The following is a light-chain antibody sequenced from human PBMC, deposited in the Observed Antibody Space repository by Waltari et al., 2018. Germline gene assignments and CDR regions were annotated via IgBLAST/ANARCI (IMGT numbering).Light chain of an antibody. CDR1: QSVSSNY. V-gene: IGKV3-20*01. CDR2: GAS. Sequence: VLTQSPGTLSLSPGERAPLSCRASQSVSSNYLAWYQQKLGQAPRLLIYGASSRATGIPERFSGSGSGTDFTLTISRLEPEDFAVYYCQQYGTSPMYTFGQGTKLEIK. CDR3: QQYGTSPMYT. J-gene: IGKJ2*01.